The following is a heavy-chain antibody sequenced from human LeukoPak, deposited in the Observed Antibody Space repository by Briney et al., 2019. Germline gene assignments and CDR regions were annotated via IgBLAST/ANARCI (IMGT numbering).Heavy chain of an antibody. Sequence: SETLSLTCTVSGGSISSSSYYWGWIRQPPGKGLEWIGSIYHSGSTYYNPSLKSRVTISVDKSKNQFSLKLSSVTAADTAVYYCAREVSSSQLFDYWGQGTLVTVSS. CDR1: GGSISSSSYY. CDR3: AREVSSSQLFDY. D-gene: IGHD6-6*01. V-gene: IGHV4-39*07. J-gene: IGHJ4*02. CDR2: IYHSGST.